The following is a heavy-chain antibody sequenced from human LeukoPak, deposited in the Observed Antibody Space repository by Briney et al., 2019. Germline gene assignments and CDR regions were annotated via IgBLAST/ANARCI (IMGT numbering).Heavy chain of an antibody. V-gene: IGHV1-46*01. CDR3: ARDFPPIQYSSGCGPFYY. D-gene: IGHD6-19*01. J-gene: IGHJ4*02. Sequence: ASVKVSCKASGYTFTSYYMHWVRQAPGQGLEWMGIINPSGGSTSYAQKFQGRVTMTRDTSISTAYMELSRLRSDDTAVYYCARDFPPIQYSSGCGPFYYWGQGTLVTVSS. CDR1: GYTFTSYY. CDR2: INPSGGST.